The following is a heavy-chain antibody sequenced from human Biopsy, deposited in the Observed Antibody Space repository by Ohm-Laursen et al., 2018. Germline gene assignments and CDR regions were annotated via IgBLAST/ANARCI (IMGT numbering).Heavy chain of an antibody. D-gene: IGHD6-19*01. CDR2: ISYSGNT. V-gene: IGHV4-59*08. CDR1: GESMGTYY. CDR3: ATTTMDTSGWYGNYFDS. Sequence: SETLSLTCTVSGESMGTYYWTWIRQPPGKGLEWIGYISYSGNTNYNPSLKSRVTMSVDTSKNQFSLKVYSVTAADTAIYYCATTTMDTSGWYGNYFDSWGQGALVTVSS. J-gene: IGHJ4*02.